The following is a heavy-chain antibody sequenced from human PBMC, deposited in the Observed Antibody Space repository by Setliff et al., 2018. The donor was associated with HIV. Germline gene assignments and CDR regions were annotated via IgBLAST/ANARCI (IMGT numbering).Heavy chain of an antibody. J-gene: IGHJ5*02. CDR2: INPNSGGT. Sequence: GASVKVSCKTSGYTFTGYYVHWVRQAPGQGLEWMGRINPNSGGTNYAQKFQGRVTMTRDTSISTAYMELRSLRSDDTAVYYCVRGHCNSDKCWYTWFDPWGQGTLVTVSS. D-gene: IGHD2-2*01. V-gene: IGHV1-2*06. CDR3: VRGHCNSDKCWYTWFDP. CDR1: GYTFTGYY.